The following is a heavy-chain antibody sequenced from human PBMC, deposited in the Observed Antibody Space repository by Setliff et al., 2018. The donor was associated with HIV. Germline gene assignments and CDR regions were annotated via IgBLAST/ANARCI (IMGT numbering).Heavy chain of an antibody. D-gene: IGHD2-21*02. V-gene: IGHV4-31*03. Sequence: SETLSLTCSVSGVSITTDGYYWSWIRHYPGKGLEWIGYMYHSGSTYYNASLASRLVMSLDPSKNQFSLKLNSMTAANTAMYYCAGGRYFRDISDSRFDFWGQGKLVTV. CDR1: GVSITTDGYY. CDR3: AGGRYFRDISDSRFDF. J-gene: IGHJ4*02. CDR2: MYHSGST.